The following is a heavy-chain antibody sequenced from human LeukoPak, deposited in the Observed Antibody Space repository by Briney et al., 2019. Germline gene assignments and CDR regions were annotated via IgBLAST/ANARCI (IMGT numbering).Heavy chain of an antibody. V-gene: IGHV3-21*01. D-gene: IGHD4-23*01. CDR3: ARDDDYGGKVPDY. J-gene: IGHJ4*02. CDR2: ISSSSSYI. CDR1: GFTFSSYS. Sequence: GGSLRLSCAASGFTFSSYSMNWVRQAPGKGLEWVSSISSSSSYIYYADSVKGRFTISRDNAKNSLYLQMNSLRAEDTAVYYCARDDDYGGKVPDYWGQGTLVTVPS.